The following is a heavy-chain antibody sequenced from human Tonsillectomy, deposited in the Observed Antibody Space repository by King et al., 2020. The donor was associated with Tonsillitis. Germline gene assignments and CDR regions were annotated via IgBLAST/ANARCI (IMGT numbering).Heavy chain of an antibody. CDR1: GFIFSSYA. CDR2: ISYDGSNK. Sequence: VQLVESGGGVVQPGRSLRLSCAASGFIFSSYAMHWVRQAPGKGLEWVAVISYDGSNKYYADSVKGRFTISRDNSKNTLYLQMNSLRAEDTAVYYCAKGELELLSSFDYWGKGTLVTVSS. D-gene: IGHD2-2*01. V-gene: IGHV3-30*18. J-gene: IGHJ4*02. CDR3: AKGELELLSSFDY.